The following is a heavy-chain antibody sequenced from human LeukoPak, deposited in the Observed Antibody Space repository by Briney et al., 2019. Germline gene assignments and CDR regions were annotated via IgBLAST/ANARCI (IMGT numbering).Heavy chain of an antibody. CDR2: IYNSANT. D-gene: IGHD5-12*01. CDR1: GDSISSSSYC. J-gene: IGHJ3*02. CDR3: ARHSRSGYIGYENAFDT. V-gene: IGHV4-39*01. Sequence: SETLSLTCTVSGDSISSSSYCWDWMRQPPGKGLAWIGNIYNSANTHYSPSLKTRITMSVDTSKNQFSLKLNSVTAADTGIYYCARHSRSGYIGYENAFDTWGQGTMVTVSS.